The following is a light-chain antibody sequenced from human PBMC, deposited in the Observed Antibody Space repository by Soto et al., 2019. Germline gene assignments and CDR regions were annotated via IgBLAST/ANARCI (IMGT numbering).Light chain of an antibody. V-gene: IGLV1-40*01. J-gene: IGLJ1*01. Sequence: QPVLTQPPSVCGAPGQRVTISCTGSTSNIGADYDVHWYQQLPGTAPKLLIYGSSDRPSGVPDRFSGSKSGTSASLAITGLQAEYEADYYCQSYDSNLINYVFGTGTKVTAL. CDR2: GSS. CDR3: QSYDSNLINYV. CDR1: TSNIGADYD.